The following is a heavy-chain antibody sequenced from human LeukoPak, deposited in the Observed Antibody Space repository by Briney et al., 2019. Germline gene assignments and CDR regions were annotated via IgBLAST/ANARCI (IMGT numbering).Heavy chain of an antibody. V-gene: IGHV3-23*01. CDR2: ISGGVIST. CDR3: AKSGRRGYSYGYRFKYYYDY. D-gene: IGHD5-18*01. Sequence: GGSLRLSCAASGFTFSSYAMSWVRQAPGKGLEWVATISGGVISTYYADSVKGRFTISRDNSKNTLYPQMNSLRAEDTAVYYCAKSGRRGYSYGYRFKYYYDYWGQGTLVTVSS. J-gene: IGHJ4*02. CDR1: GFTFSSYA.